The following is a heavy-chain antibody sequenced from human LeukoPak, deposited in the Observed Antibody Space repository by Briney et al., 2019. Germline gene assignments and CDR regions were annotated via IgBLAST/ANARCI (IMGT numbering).Heavy chain of an antibody. CDR1: GFTISSFS. V-gene: IGHV3-21*01. Sequence: GGSLRLSCRASGFTISSFSMNWVRQAPGKGLEWVSSISSSSYIYYADSLKGRFTISRDNSKNTLYLQMNSLRAEDTAVYYCAELGITMIGGVWGKGTTVTISS. CDR2: ISSSSYI. CDR3: AELGITMIGGV. J-gene: IGHJ6*04. D-gene: IGHD3-10*02.